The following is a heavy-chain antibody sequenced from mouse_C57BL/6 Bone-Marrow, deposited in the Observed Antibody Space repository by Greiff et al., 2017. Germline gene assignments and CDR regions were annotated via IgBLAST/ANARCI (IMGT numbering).Heavy chain of an antibody. J-gene: IGHJ1*03. Sequence: VQLVESGAELVRPGASVKLSCKASGYTFTDYYINWVQQRPGQGLEWIARIYPGSGNTYDNEKFKGKATLTAEKSSSTAYMQLSSLASEDAAVYFCARRSYWYFDVWGTGTTVTVSS. CDR1: GYTFTDYY. CDR2: IYPGSGNT. V-gene: IGHV1-76*01. CDR3: ARRSYWYFDV.